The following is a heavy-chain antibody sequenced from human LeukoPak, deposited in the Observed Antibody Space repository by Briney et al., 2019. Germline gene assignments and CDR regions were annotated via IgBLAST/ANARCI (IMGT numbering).Heavy chain of an antibody. J-gene: IGHJ4*02. CDR1: GFTFSSYA. CDR2: ISSNGGST. Sequence: PGGSLRLSCAASGFTFSSYAMHWVRQAPGKGLEYVSAISSNGGSTYYANSVKGRFTISRDNSKNTLYLQMGSLRAEDMAVYYCARASLYSYDYWGQGTPVTVSS. CDR3: ARASLYSYDY. V-gene: IGHV3-64*01. D-gene: IGHD5-18*01.